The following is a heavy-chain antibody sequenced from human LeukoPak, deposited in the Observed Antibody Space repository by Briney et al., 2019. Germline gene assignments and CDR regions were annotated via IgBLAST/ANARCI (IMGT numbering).Heavy chain of an antibody. D-gene: IGHD6-13*01. CDR3: ARDPRRPIAGGGVDFDY. J-gene: IGHJ4*02. CDR2: IYPGDSDT. CDR1: GYSFTSYW. V-gene: IGHV5-51*01. Sequence: GESLKISCKGSGYSFTSYWIGWVRQMPGKGLEWMGIIYPGDSDTRYSPSFQGQVTISADKSISTAYLQWSSLKASDTAMYYCARDPRRPIAGGGVDFDYWGQGTLVTVSS.